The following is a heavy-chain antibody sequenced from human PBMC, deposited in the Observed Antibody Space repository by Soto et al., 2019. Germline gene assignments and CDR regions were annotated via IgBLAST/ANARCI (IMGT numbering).Heavy chain of an antibody. CDR3: ASQGGGKYYYYKVV. Sequence: SETLSLTCTVSGGSISSSSYYWGWIRQPPGKGLEWIGSIYYSGSTYYNPSLKSRVTISVDTSKNQFSLKLSSVTAADTAVYYCASQGGGKYYYYKVVWGQGTTVTVSS. CDR1: GGSISSSSYY. J-gene: IGHJ6*03. CDR2: IYYSGST. V-gene: IGHV4-39*01.